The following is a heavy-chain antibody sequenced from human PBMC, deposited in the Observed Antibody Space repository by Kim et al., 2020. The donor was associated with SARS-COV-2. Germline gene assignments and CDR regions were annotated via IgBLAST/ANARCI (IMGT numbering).Heavy chain of an antibody. CDR3: AKDGGKWEPSFDY. Sequence: GGSLRLSCAASGFTFSSYGMHWVRQAPGKGLEWVAVISYDGSNKYYADSVKGRFTISRDNSKNTLYLQMNSLRAEDTAVYYCAKDGGKWEPSFDYWGQGTLVTVSS. D-gene: IGHD1-26*01. J-gene: IGHJ4*02. CDR1: GFTFSSYG. V-gene: IGHV3-30*18. CDR2: ISYDGSNK.